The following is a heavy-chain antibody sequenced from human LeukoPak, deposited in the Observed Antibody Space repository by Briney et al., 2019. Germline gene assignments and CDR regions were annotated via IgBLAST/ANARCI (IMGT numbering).Heavy chain of an antibody. CDR1: GFTFSSYS. CDR3: ARDGVPKGYFDWYTARGYYMDV. D-gene: IGHD3-9*01. J-gene: IGHJ6*03. CDR2: ISSSSSTI. V-gene: IGHV3-48*01. Sequence: PGGSLRLSCAASGFTFSSYSMNWVRQAPGKGLEWVSYISSSSSTIYYADSVKGRFTISRDNAKNSLYLQMNSLRAEDTAVYYCARDGVPKGYFDWYTARGYYMDVWGKGTTVTVSS.